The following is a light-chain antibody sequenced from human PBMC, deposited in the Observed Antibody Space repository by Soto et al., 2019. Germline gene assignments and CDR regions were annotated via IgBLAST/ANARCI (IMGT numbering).Light chain of an antibody. Sequence: QSVLTQPASVSGSPGQSITISCTGTSSDVGGINSVSWYQLRPGTAPKLILYDVVDRPSGVFYRFSGSKSGNTASLTISGLQAADEADYFCSSYTSTMTNVFGSGTKVTVL. J-gene: IGLJ1*01. CDR1: SSDVGGINS. V-gene: IGLV2-14*03. CDR3: SSYTSTMTNV. CDR2: DVV.